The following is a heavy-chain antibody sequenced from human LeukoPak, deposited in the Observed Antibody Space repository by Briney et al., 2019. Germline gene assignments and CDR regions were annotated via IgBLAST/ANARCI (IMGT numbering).Heavy chain of an antibody. CDR2: ISSSGSTI. J-gene: IGHJ4*02. V-gene: IGHV3-11*01. D-gene: IGHD3-3*01. Sequence: GGSLRLTCAASGFTFDDYAMHWVRQAPGKGLEWVLYISSSGSTIYYADSVKGRFTISRDNAKNSLYLQMNSLRAEDTAVYYCARDLIYGVFDYWGQGTLVTVSS. CDR3: ARDLIYGVFDY. CDR1: GFTFDDYA.